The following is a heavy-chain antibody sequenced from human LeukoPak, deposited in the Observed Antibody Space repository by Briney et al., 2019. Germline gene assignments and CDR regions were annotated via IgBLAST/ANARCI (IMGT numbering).Heavy chain of an antibody. Sequence: GRSLRLSCAAYGFTFSSYGMHWVRQAPGKGLEWVAVISYDGSNKYYADSVKGRFTISRDNSKNTQYLQMNSLRAEDTAVYYCAKDYYDSSGYAYYFDYRGQGTLVTVSS. CDR3: AKDYYDSSGYAYYFDY. D-gene: IGHD3-22*01. CDR2: ISYDGSNK. V-gene: IGHV3-30*18. CDR1: GFTFSSYG. J-gene: IGHJ4*02.